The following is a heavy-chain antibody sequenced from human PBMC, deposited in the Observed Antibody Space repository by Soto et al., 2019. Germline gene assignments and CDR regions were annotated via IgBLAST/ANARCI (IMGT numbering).Heavy chain of an antibody. D-gene: IGHD4-17*01. V-gene: IGHV3-23*01. CDR2: ISGSGGST. J-gene: IGHJ1*01. CDR3: ALANYGPVWEYFQH. Sequence: PGGSLRLSCAASGFTFSSYAMSWVRQAPGKGLEWVSAISGSGGSTYYADSVKGRFTITKDTSKNQVVLTMTNMDPVDTATYYCALANYGPVWEYFQHWGQGTLVTVSS. CDR1: GFTFSSYA.